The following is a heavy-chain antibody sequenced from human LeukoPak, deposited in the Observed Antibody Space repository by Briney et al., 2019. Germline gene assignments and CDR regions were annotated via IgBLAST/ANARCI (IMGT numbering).Heavy chain of an antibody. J-gene: IGHJ4*02. CDR3: ARADCGGDCYPSTYFDY. V-gene: IGHV1-46*01. Sequence: ASVKLSCKASGYTFTSYYMHWVRQAPGQGLEWRGIINPSGGSTSYAQKFQGRVTMTRDTSTSTVYMELSSLRSEDTAVYYCARADCGGDCYPSTYFDYWGQGTLVTVSS. CDR1: GYTFTSYY. CDR2: INPSGGST. D-gene: IGHD2-21*01.